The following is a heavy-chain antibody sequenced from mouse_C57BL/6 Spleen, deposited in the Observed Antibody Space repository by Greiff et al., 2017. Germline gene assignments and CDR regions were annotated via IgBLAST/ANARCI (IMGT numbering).Heavy chain of an antibody. D-gene: IGHD2-1*01. CDR1: GYTFTSYW. Sequence: QVQLQQPGPELVRPGSSVKLSCKASGYTFTSYWMHWVKQRPIQGLEWIGNIDPSDSETHYNQKFKDKATLTVDKSSSTAYMQLSSLTSEDSAVYCCAREGSYGNCVGDVGGWGTRTTVTVSS. V-gene: IGHV1-52*01. J-gene: IGHJ1*03. CDR2: IDPSDSET. CDR3: AREGSYGNCVGDVGG.